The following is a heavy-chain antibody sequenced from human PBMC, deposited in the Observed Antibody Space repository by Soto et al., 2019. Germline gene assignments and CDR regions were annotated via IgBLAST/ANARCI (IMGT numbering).Heavy chain of an antibody. D-gene: IGHD3-10*01. CDR3: AKDAGIRGIMPLDY. V-gene: IGHV3-30*18. CDR2: ISYDGNNK. Sequence: PGGSLRLSCGTSGFTFSSYGMHWVRQAPGKGLEWLAVISYDGNNKYNADSVKGRFTISRDNSKNTMYLQMNSLRAEDTAVYYCAKDAGIRGIMPLDYWGQGTLVTVSS. CDR1: GFTFSSYG. J-gene: IGHJ4*02.